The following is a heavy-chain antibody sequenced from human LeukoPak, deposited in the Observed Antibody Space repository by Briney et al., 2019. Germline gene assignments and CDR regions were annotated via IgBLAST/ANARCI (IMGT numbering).Heavy chain of an antibody. CDR3: ARARRPYYYDSSGYYVLDY. V-gene: IGHV3-64*01. J-gene: IGHJ4*02. CDR2: ISSNGGST. D-gene: IGHD3-22*01. CDR1: GFTFSSYA. Sequence: GGSLRLSCAASGFTFSSYAMHRVRQAPGKGLEYVSAISSNGGSTYYANSVKGRFTISRDNSKNTLYLQMGSLRAEDMAVYYCARARRPYYYDSSGYYVLDYWGQGTLVTVSS.